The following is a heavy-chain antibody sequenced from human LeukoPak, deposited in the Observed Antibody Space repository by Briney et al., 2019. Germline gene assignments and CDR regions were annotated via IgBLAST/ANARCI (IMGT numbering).Heavy chain of an antibody. J-gene: IGHJ4*02. CDR2: ISWNSGSI. CDR1: GFTFDDYA. Sequence: GGSLRLPCAASGFTFDDYAMHWVRQAPGKGLEWVSGISWNSGSIGYADSVKGRFTISRDNAKNSLYLQMNSLRAEDTALYYCAKAIGRDSSGWYYFDYWGQGTLVTVSS. V-gene: IGHV3-9*01. CDR3: AKAIGRDSSGWYYFDY. D-gene: IGHD6-19*01.